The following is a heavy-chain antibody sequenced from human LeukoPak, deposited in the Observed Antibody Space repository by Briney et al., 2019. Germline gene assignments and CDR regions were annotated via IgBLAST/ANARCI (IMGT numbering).Heavy chain of an antibody. CDR3: AREGSGHAFDI. D-gene: IGHD2-15*01. J-gene: IGHJ3*02. CDR1: GGSFSGYY. CDR2: INHSGST. Sequence: PSETLSLTCAVYGGSFSGYYWSWIRQLPGKGLEWIGEINHSGSTNYNPSLKSRVTISVDTSKNQFSLKLSSVTAADTAVYYCAREGSGHAFDIWGQGTMVTVSS. V-gene: IGHV4-34*01.